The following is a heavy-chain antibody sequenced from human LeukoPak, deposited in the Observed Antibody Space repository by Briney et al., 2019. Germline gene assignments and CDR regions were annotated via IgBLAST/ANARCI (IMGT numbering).Heavy chain of an antibody. J-gene: IGHJ4*02. CDR3: ARRHSYCTASSCYLYLDT. CDR2: IYPRDSDT. Sequence: GESLKISCNGSGYSFATYWIAWVRQMPGKGLGWMGDIYPRDSDTKYSLSFQGQVTISADTSLSTAYLQWSSLQSSDSAIYFCARRHSYCTASSCYLYLDTWGQGTLVTVSS. V-gene: IGHV5-51*01. CDR1: GYSFATYW. D-gene: IGHD2-8*02.